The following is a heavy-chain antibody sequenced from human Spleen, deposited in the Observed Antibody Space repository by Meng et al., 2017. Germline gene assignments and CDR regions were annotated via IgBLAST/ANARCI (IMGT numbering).Heavy chain of an antibody. V-gene: IGHV3-73*01. CDR3: AHIGDTATTRLES. CDR1: GFTFSGSA. Sequence: GESLKISCAASGFTFSGSAMHWVRQASGKGLEWVGRIRSKANSYATAYAASVKGRFTISRDDSKNTAYLQMNRLKTEDTAVYHCAHIGDTATTRLESWGQGTLVTVSS. CDR2: IRSKANSYAT. J-gene: IGHJ4*02. D-gene: IGHD6-25*01.